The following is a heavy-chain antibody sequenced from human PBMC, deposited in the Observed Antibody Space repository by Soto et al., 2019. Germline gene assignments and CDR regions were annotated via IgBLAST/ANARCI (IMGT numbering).Heavy chain of an antibody. J-gene: IGHJ4*02. CDR1: GGSIRGSCYY. CDR2: IYYTGST. V-gene: IGHV4-39*07. CDR3: ARSGEYDYVWGSYRFGGYHLY. Sequence: SETLSLTCTVSGGSIRGSCYYWGWIRQPPGKGLEWIASIYYTGSTNYNPSLKSRVTISVDTSKNQFSLKLSSVTAADTAVYYCARSGEYDYVWGSYRFGGYHLYWGQGTLVTVSS. D-gene: IGHD3-16*02.